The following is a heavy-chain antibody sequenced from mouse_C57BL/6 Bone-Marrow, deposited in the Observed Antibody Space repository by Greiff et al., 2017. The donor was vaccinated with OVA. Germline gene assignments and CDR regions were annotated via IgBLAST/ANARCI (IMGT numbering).Heavy chain of an antibody. J-gene: IGHJ2*01. CDR3: ARASFITTVVAEDY. CDR2: IYPRSGNT. CDR1: GYTFTSYG. V-gene: IGHV1-81*01. D-gene: IGHD1-1*01. Sequence: VHLVESGAELARPGASVKLSCKASGYTFTSYGISWVKQRTGQGLEWIGEIYPRSGNTYYNEKFKGKATLTADKSSSTAYMELRSLTSEDSAVYFCARASFITTVVAEDYWGQGTTLTVSS.